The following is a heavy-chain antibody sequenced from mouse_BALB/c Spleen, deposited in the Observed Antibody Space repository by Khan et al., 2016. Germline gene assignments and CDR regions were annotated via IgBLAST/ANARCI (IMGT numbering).Heavy chain of an antibody. J-gene: IGHJ3*01. CDR2: IRSKSNTYET. CDR3: VRDTPFAY. V-gene: IGHV10S3*01. Sequence: EVQLVETGGGLVQPRGSLKLSCAASGFTFNTNAMNWVRQAPGKGLEWVSRIRSKSNTYETYYADSVKDRLTISRDDSQSMLYLQMKNLKTEETAMYYCVRDTPFAYWGQGTLVTVSA. CDR1: GFTFNTNA.